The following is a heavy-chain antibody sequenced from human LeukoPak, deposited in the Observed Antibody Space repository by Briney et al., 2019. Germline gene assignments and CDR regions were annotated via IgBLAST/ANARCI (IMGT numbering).Heavy chain of an antibody. D-gene: IGHD3-22*01. V-gene: IGHV1-69*06. Sequence: ASVKVSCKASGGTFSSYAISWVRQAPGQGLEWMGGIIPIFGTANYAQKFQGRVTITADKSTSTAYMELSSLRSDDTAVYYCARDRMETYYYDSSGGDAFDIWGQGTMVTVSS. J-gene: IGHJ3*02. CDR3: ARDRMETYYYDSSGGDAFDI. CDR1: GGTFSSYA. CDR2: IIPIFGTA.